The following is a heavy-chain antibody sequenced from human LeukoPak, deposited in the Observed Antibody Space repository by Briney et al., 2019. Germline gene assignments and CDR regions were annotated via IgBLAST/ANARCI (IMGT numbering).Heavy chain of an antibody. CDR1: GFTFSSYG. J-gene: IGHJ4*02. V-gene: IGHV3-30*18. D-gene: IGHD6-19*01. Sequence: PGGSLRLSCEAYGFTFSSYGMHCVRQAPGKGIERVEVISYDGSNKHCADSVKGRFTISRDNSKNTLCLQMNSLRAEDTAVYYCAKEGGSGWALDYWGQGTLVTVSS. CDR3: AKEGGSGWALDY. CDR2: ISYDGSNK.